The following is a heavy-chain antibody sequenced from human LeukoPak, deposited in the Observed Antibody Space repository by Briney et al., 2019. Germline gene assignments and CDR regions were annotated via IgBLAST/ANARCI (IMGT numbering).Heavy chain of an antibody. CDR3: ARWVGTQFDF. D-gene: IGHD1-14*01. Sequence: GGSLRLSCAASGFTFSSYAMHWVRQAPGKRLETVSAISSDGGRVYYGDCVKGRFTISRDNSKNTLYLQMGSLRAEDMAVYYCARWVGTQFDFWGQGTLVTVSS. V-gene: IGHV3-64*02. J-gene: IGHJ4*02. CDR2: ISSDGGRV. CDR1: GFTFSSYA.